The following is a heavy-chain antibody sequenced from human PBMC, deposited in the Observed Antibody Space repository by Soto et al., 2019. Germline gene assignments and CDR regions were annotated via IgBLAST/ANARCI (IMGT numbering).Heavy chain of an antibody. Sequence: QVQLVESGGGVVQPGRSLRLSCAASGFIFSSCAMHWVRQAPGKGLEWVAVISYDGINKYYGDSVKGRFASSRDNSKNTLYLQMNSLSADDTAVYYCVQDRGPFGDGRERGDYWGQGTLVAVSS. D-gene: IGHD3-16*01. CDR3: VQDRGPFGDGRERGDY. CDR1: GFIFSSCA. V-gene: IGHV3-30*09. CDR2: ISYDGINK. J-gene: IGHJ4*02.